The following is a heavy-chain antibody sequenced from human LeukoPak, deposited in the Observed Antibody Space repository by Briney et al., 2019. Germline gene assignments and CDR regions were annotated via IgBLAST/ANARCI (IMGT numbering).Heavy chain of an antibody. D-gene: IGHD3-22*01. Sequence: PGRSLRLSCAASGFTFSSYAMHWVRQAPGKGLGWAAVISYDGSNKYYADSVKGRFTISRDNSKNTLYLQMNSLRAEDTAVYYCAREPRGVVVIPRFDPWGQGTLVTVSS. CDR3: AREPRGVVVIPRFDP. V-gene: IGHV3-30-3*01. CDR2: ISYDGSNK. J-gene: IGHJ5*02. CDR1: GFTFSSYA.